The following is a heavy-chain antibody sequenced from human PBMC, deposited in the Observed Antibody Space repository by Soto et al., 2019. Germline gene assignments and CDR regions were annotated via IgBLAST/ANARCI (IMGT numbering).Heavy chain of an antibody. CDR3: ARGVFFGSGSYYGRYYFDY. V-gene: IGHV1-8*01. CDR2: MNPNSGNT. D-gene: IGHD3-10*01. CDR1: GYTFTSYD. Sequence: GASVKVSCKASGYTFTSYDINWVRQATGQGLEWMGWMNPNSGNTGYAQKFQGRVTMTRNTSISTAYMELSSLRSEDTAVYYCARGVFFGSGSYYGRYYFDYWGQGTLVTVSS. J-gene: IGHJ4*02.